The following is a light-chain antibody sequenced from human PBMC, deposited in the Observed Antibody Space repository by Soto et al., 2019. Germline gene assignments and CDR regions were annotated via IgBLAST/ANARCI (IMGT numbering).Light chain of an antibody. CDR2: GNS. V-gene: IGLV1-40*01. J-gene: IGLJ2*01. Sequence: QSVLTQPPSVSGAPGQRVTISCTGSSSNIGAGYDVHWYQQLPGTAPKLLIYGNSNRPSGVPDRFSGSKSGTSASLAITGLQAEDEADYYCQSYDSSLFLFGGGTKLPS. CDR3: QSYDSSLFL. CDR1: SSNIGAGYD.